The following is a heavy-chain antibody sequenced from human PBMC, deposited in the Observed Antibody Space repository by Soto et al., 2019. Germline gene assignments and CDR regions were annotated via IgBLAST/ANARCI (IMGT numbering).Heavy chain of an antibody. CDR2: ISSSSSTI. Sequence: GGSLRLSCAASGFTFSSYSMNWVRQAPGKGLEWVSYISSSSSTIYYADSVKGRFTISRDNAKNSLYLQMNSLRDEDTAVYYCARDRYDSSGYEAPVDYGGQGTLVTVSS. CDR1: GFTFSSYS. J-gene: IGHJ4*02. D-gene: IGHD3-22*01. V-gene: IGHV3-48*02. CDR3: ARDRYDSSGYEAPVDY.